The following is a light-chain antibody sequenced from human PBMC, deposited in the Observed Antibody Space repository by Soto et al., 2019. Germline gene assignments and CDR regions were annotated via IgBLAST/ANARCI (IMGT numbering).Light chain of an antibody. V-gene: IGLV4-60*02. Sequence: QPVLTQSSSASSSLGSSVKLTCTLSSGHSSYIIAWHQQQPGKAPRYLMNLEGSGTYNKGSGVPDRFSGSSSGADRYLTISNLQFEDEDDYYCETWDSNTRVFGTGTKVTVL. CDR2: LEGSGTY. CDR1: SGHSSYI. J-gene: IGLJ1*01. CDR3: ETWDSNTRV.